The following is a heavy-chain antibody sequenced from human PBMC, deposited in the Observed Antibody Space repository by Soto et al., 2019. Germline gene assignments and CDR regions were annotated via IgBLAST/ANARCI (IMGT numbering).Heavy chain of an antibody. D-gene: IGHD5-12*01. Sequence: QVLLVQSGAEVKKPGSSVKVSCKVSGGSFSTYTLTWVRQAPGQGLEWMGGIIPMFGIINYAQKFQGRVTITADRSTTTAYMELISLRSDDTAVYYCAIHTPITGVYWGQGAQVTVSS. CDR1: GGSFSTYT. J-gene: IGHJ4*02. CDR3: AIHTPITGVY. V-gene: IGHV1-69*17. CDR2: IIPMFGII.